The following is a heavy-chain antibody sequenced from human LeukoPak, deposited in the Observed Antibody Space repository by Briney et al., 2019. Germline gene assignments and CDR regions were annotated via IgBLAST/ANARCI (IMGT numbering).Heavy chain of an antibody. D-gene: IGHD5-18*01. CDR3: ARTYTYACC. Sequence: GGSLRLSCRTSGFAFGSYSMGWVRQAPGKGLEYLAHIKEDGSEIFYVDSVKGRFTISRDNAKNSLFLQMNSLGAEDTAIYYCARTYTYACCWGQGALVTVSS. CDR1: GFAFGSYS. CDR2: IKEDGSEI. J-gene: IGHJ4*02. V-gene: IGHV3-7*01.